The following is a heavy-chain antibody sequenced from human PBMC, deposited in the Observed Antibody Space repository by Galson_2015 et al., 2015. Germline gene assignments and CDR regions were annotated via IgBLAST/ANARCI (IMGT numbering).Heavy chain of an antibody. CDR3: ARHSGMATSYWYFDL. CDR2: IYPGDSDT. J-gene: IGHJ2*01. D-gene: IGHD5-24*01. V-gene: IGHV5-51*01. CDR1: GSRFTRYW. Sequence: QSGAQVKKPGESLTISCTGSGSRFTRYWIGWVRQMPGKGLEWMGLIYPGDSDTRYSPSFQGQVTISADKSISTAYLQWSSLKASDTAMYYCARHSGMATSYWYFDLWGRGTLVTVSS.